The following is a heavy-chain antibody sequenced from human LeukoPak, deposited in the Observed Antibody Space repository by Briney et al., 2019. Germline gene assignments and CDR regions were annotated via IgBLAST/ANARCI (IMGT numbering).Heavy chain of an antibody. D-gene: IGHD4-17*01. J-gene: IGHJ5*02. V-gene: IGHV4-4*07. CDR1: GGSISSYY. CDR3: ARVEAYGDYVLNWFDP. CDR2: IYTSGST. Sequence: SETLSLTCTVSGGSISSYYWSWIRQPAGKGLEWIGRIYTSGSTNYNPSLKSRVTISVDTSKNQFSLKLSSVTAADTAVYYCARVEAYGDYVLNWFDPWGQGTLVTVSS.